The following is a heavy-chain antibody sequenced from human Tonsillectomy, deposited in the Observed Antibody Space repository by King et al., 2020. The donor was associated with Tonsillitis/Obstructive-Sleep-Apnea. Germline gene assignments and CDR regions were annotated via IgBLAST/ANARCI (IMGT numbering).Heavy chain of an antibody. Sequence: VQLVESGGGLVQPGRSLRLSCAASGFTFDDYAMYWVRQAPGKGLEWVSGISWNSARIGYVDSVKGRFTISRDNARNSLYLHMNSLRAEDTALYYCVKGLLSRGPDYLDYWGQGTLVTVSS. V-gene: IGHV3-9*01. CDR3: VKGLLSRGPDYLDY. CDR2: ISWNSARI. D-gene: IGHD3-10*01. J-gene: IGHJ4*02. CDR1: GFTFDDYA.